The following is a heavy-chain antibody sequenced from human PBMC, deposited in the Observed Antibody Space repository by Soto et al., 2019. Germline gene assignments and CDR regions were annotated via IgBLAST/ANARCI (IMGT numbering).Heavy chain of an antibody. CDR2: ISAYNGNT. CDR3: ASRIRSPGTTGKHDAFDI. V-gene: IGHV1-18*01. CDR1: GYTFTSYG. Sequence: GESLKISCKASGYTFTSYGISWVRQAPGQGLEWMGWISAYNGNTNYAQKLQGRVTMTTDTSTSTAYMELRSLRSDDTAVYYCASRIRSPGTTGKHDAFDIWGQGTMVTVSS. J-gene: IGHJ3*02. D-gene: IGHD1-1*01.